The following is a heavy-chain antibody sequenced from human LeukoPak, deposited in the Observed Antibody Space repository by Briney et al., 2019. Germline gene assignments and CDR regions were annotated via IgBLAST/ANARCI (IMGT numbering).Heavy chain of an antibody. CDR1: GYTFTSYD. CDR2: MNPNSGNT. D-gene: IGHD6-13*01. V-gene: IGHV1-8*01. Sequence: ASVKVSCKASGYTFTSYDINWVRQATGQGLERMGWMNPNSGNTGYAQKFQGRVTMTRNTSISTAYMELSSLRSEDTAAYYCARGGSGSSWYGFYYYYMDVWGKGTTVTVSS. CDR3: ARGGSGSSWYGFYYYYMDV. J-gene: IGHJ6*03.